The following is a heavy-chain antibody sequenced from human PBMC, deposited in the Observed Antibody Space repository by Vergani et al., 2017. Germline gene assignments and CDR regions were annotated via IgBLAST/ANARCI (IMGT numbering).Heavy chain of an antibody. CDR1: GFTFSSYG. CDR3: AKEEYNSSWYVDY. V-gene: IGHV3-30*18. J-gene: IGHJ4*02. D-gene: IGHD6-13*01. CDR2: ISYDGSNK. Sequence: QVQLVESGGGVVQPGRSLRLSCAASGFTFSSYGMHWVRQAPGKGLGWVAVISYDGSNKYYADSVKGRFTISRDNSKNTLYLQMNSLSAEDTAVYYCAKEEYNSSWYVDYWGQGTLVTVSS.